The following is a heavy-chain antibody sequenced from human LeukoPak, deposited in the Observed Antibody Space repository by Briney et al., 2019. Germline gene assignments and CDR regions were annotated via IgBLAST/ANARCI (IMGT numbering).Heavy chain of an antibody. CDR3: ARGALSYYDSSGYCDY. Sequence: ASVKVSCKASGYTFTSYYMHWVRQAPGQGLEWMGIINPSGGSTSYAQKFQGRVAMTRDMSTSTVYMELSSLRSEDTAVYYCARGALSYYDSSGYCDYWGQGTLVTVSS. CDR1: GYTFTSYY. V-gene: IGHV1-46*01. CDR2: INPSGGST. D-gene: IGHD3-22*01. J-gene: IGHJ4*02.